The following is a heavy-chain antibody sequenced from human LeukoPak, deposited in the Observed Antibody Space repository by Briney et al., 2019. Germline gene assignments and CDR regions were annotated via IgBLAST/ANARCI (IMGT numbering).Heavy chain of an antibody. Sequence: SETLSLTCAVYGGSFSGYYWSWIRQPPGKGLEWIGEINHSGSTNYNPSLKSRVTISVDTSKNQFSLKLSSVTAADTAVYYCARQSAGRHRVHSSSWPREGDYYYYMDVWGKGTTVTISS. J-gene: IGHJ6*03. CDR1: GGSFSGYY. CDR3: ARQSAGRHRVHSSSWPREGDYYYYMDV. V-gene: IGHV4-34*01. CDR2: INHSGST. D-gene: IGHD6-13*01.